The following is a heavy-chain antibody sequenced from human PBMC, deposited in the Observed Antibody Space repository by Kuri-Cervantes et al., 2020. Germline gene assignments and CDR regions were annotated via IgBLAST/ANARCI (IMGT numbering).Heavy chain of an antibody. V-gene: IGHV5-51*01. J-gene: IGHJ5*02. Sequence: GESLKISCKSFGYDFTSYWIGWVRQMPGKGLEWMGIIYPGDSDTRYSPSFQGQVTISADKSISTAYLQWSSLKASDTAMYYCARQELGSYYAWEGRWFDPWGQGTLVTVSS. CDR1: GYDFTSYW. CDR2: IYPGDSDT. D-gene: IGHD1-26*01. CDR3: ARQELGSYYAWEGRWFDP.